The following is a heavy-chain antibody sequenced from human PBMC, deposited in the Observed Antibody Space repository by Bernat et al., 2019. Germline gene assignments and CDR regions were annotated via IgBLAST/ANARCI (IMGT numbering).Heavy chain of an antibody. V-gene: IGHV3-30-3*01. D-gene: IGHD6-19*01. CDR1: GFTFNKCA. J-gene: IGHJ6*02. CDR3: ARSIAVAGTLVPSYYYGMDV. CDR2: ISYDGSNK. Sequence: VQLLESGGGLVQPGGSLRLSCATSGFTFNKCAMSWVRQAPGRGLEWVAVISYDGSNKYYADSVKGRFTISRDNSKNTLYLQMNSLRAEDTAVYYCARSIAVAGTLVPSYYYGMDVWGQGTTVTVSS.